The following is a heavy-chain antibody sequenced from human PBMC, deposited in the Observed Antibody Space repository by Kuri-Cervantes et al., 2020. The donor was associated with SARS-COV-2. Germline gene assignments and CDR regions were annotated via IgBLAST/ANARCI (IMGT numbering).Heavy chain of an antibody. CDR2: ISDYNGNT. V-gene: IGHV1-18*01. J-gene: IGHJ5*02. D-gene: IGHD2-2*01. CDR1: GYTFTSYG. Sequence: ASVKVSCQASGYTFTSYGISWVRQAPGQGLEWMGWISDYNGNTNYAQKLQGRVTMTTDTSTSTAYMELRSLRSDDTAVYYCARDTLTTVVPAAPGDWFDPWGQGTLVTVSS. CDR3: ARDTLTTVVPAAPGDWFDP.